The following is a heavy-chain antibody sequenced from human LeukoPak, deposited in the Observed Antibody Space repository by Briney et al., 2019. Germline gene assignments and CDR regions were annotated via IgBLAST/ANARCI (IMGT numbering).Heavy chain of an antibody. Sequence: SETLSLTCAVSGVSFSNYYWCWIRQSPGKGLEWVGEINYSGTPTYNPSLKSRVTISVDVSKNQFSLKLSSVTAADTAVYYCAREGGLRQLWLRYNWFDPWGQGTLVTVSS. D-gene: IGHD5-18*01. CDR2: INYSGTP. V-gene: IGHV4-34*01. CDR3: AREGGLRQLWLRYNWFDP. CDR1: GVSFSNYY. J-gene: IGHJ5*02.